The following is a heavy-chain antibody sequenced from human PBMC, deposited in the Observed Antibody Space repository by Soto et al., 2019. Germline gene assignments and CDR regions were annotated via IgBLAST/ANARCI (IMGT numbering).Heavy chain of an antibody. CDR2: LYYSGTS. CDR1: GGSISSGDYY. CDR3: ARGFSGDYFDS. Sequence: QVQLQESGPGLVKPSQTLSLTFTVSGGSISSGDYYWSWIRQAPGKGLEWIGYLYYSGTSYYNPSLMSRLTISVDTSKNQFSLKLSSVTAADSAVYYCARGFSGDYFDSWGQGTLVTVSS. J-gene: IGHJ4*02. V-gene: IGHV4-30-4*01. D-gene: IGHD1-26*01.